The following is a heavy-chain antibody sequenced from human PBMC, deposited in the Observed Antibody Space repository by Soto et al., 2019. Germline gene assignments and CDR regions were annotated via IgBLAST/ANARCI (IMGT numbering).Heavy chain of an antibody. CDR2: IDPSDSYT. V-gene: IGHV5-10-1*01. CDR3: ARQWSSSDGFDI. D-gene: IGHD3-10*01. Sequence: PGDSLKISCKGSGYSFTSYLISLVPQIPGKCLEWMGRIDPSDSYTNYSPSFQGHVTISADKSISTAYLKWSSLKASDTAMYYCARQWSSSDGFDIWGQGTMVTVSS. J-gene: IGHJ3*02. CDR1: GYSFTSYL.